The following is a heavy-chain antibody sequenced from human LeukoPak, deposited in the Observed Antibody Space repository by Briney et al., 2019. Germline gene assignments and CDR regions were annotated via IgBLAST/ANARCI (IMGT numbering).Heavy chain of an antibody. CDR2: IIPIFGTA. Sequence: GASVKVSCKASGGTFSSYAISWVRQAPGQGLEWMGGIIPIFGTANYAQKFQGRVTITTDESTSTAYMGLSSLRSEDTAVYYCARGSFTIFGLGIYYMDVWGKGTTVTVSS. J-gene: IGHJ6*03. D-gene: IGHD3-3*01. CDR3: ARGSFTIFGLGIYYMDV. V-gene: IGHV1-69*05. CDR1: GGTFSSYA.